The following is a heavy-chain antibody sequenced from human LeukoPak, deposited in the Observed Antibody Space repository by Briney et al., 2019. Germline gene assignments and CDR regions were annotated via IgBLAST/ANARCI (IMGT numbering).Heavy chain of an antibody. CDR3: ASTDYGDFDY. Sequence: PSETLSLTCTVSGYSISSGYYWGWIRQLPGKGLEWIGSIYHSGSTYYNPSLKSRVTISVDTSKNQFSLKLSSVTAADTAVYYCASTDYGDFDYWGQGTLVTVSS. CDR2: IYHSGST. J-gene: IGHJ4*02. V-gene: IGHV4-38-2*02. CDR1: GYSISSGYY. D-gene: IGHD4-17*01.